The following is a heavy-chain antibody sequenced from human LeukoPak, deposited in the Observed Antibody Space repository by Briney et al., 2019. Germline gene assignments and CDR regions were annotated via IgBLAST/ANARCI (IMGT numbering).Heavy chain of an antibody. J-gene: IGHJ4*02. V-gene: IGHV3-21*01. D-gene: IGHD3-22*01. Sequence: PGGSLRLSCAASGFTFSSYSMNWVRQAPGKGLEWVSSISSSSDYIYYADSVKGRFTISRDNSKNPLYLQMNSLRAEDTAVYYCAKIGGPYYYDSSGHGAYFDYWRQGTLVTVSS. CDR2: ISSSSDYI. CDR1: GFTFSSYS. CDR3: AKIGGPYYYDSSGHGAYFDY.